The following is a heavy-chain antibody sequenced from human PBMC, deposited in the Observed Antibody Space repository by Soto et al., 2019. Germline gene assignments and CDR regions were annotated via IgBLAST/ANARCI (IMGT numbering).Heavy chain of an antibody. CDR3: GRVVRFFGGQAGY. J-gene: IGHJ4*02. D-gene: IGHD3-3*01. Sequence: QVLLVQSGADVKKPGASVKVSCKTSGYTFTEFDINWVRQAPGQGLEWMGWMNTNTGNSGYAQKLQGRLTMTRDTAISAAYLELSRLPSEEPAVYYCGRVVRFFGGQAGYWGQGTLVTVSS. V-gene: IGHV1-8*01. CDR1: GYTFTEFD. CDR2: MNTNTGNS.